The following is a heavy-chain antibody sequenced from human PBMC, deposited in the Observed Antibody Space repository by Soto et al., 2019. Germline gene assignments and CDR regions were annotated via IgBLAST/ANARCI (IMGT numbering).Heavy chain of an antibody. D-gene: IGHD6-19*01. V-gene: IGHV4-39*01. CDR1: GGSISSSSYY. CDR3: ARHLGRAVAEKYFQH. CDR2: IYYSGST. Sequence: SETLSLTCTVSGGSISSSSYYWGWIRQPPGKGLEWIGSIYYSGSTYYNPSLKSRVTISVDTSKNQFSLKLSSVTAADTAVYYCARHLGRAVAEKYFQHWGQGTLVT. J-gene: IGHJ1*01.